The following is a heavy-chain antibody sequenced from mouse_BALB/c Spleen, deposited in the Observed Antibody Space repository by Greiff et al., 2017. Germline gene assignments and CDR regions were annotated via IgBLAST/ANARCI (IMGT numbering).Heavy chain of an antibody. Sequence: QVQLQQSGPELVKPGASVRISCKASGYTFTSYYIHWVKQRPGQGLEWIGWIYPGNVNTKYNEKFKGKATLTADKSSSTAYMQLSSLTSEDSAVYFCARERAPGIAYWGQGTLVTVSA. CDR2: IYPGNVNT. J-gene: IGHJ3*01. V-gene: IGHV1S56*01. CDR3: ARERAPGIAY. D-gene: IGHD3-1*01. CDR1: GYTFTSYY.